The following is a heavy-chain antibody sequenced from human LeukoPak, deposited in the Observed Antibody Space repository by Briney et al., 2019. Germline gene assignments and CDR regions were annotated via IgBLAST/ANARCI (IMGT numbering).Heavy chain of an antibody. CDR2: INRNGDSA. D-gene: IGHD5-24*01. CDR3: ARALRLDGYKKPPGAFDM. V-gene: IGHV1-46*01. J-gene: IGHJ3*02. CDR1: GYTFSNYY. Sequence: ASVKASCKASGYTFSNYYMHWVRQAPGQGLEWMGIINRNGDSASYTQKFQGRVTMTRDTSTSTVYMELSSLRSEDTAVYYCARALRLDGYKKPPGAFDMWGQGTMVIVSS.